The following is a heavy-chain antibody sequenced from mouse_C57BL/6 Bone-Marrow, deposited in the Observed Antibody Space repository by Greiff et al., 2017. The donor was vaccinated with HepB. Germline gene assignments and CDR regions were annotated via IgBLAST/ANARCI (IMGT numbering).Heavy chain of an antibody. CDR3: TSTLMDY. D-gene: IGHD2-1*01. V-gene: IGHV14-4*01. CDR1: GFNIKDDY. CDR2: IDPENGDT. Sequence: EVQLQHSGAELVRPGASVKLSCTASGFNIKDDYMHWVKQRPEQGLEWIGWIDPENGDTEYASKFQGKATITADTSSNTAYLQLSSLTSEDTAVYYCTSTLMDYWGQGTSVTVSS. J-gene: IGHJ4*01.